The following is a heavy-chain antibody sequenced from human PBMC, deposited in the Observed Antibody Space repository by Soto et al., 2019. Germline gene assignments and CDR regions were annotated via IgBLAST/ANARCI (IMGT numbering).Heavy chain of an antibody. CDR3: ARDYYGSGSYRTYYGMGV. J-gene: IGHJ6*02. Sequence: PSETLSLTCTVSGGSISSYYWSWIRQPPGKGLEWIGYIYYSWSTYYNPSLKSRVTISVDTSKNLFSLKLSSVTAADTAVYYCARDYYGSGSYRTYYGMGVWGQGTTVTVSS. CDR1: GGSISSYY. CDR2: IYYSWST. V-gene: IGHV4-59*12. D-gene: IGHD3-10*01.